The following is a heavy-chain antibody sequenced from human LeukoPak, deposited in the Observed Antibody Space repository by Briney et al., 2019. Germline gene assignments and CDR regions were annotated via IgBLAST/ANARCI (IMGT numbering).Heavy chain of an antibody. CDR2: IYYSGST. Sequence: PSETLSLTCTVSGGSISSYYWSWIRQPPGKGLEWIGYIYYSGSTNHNPSLKSRVTISVDTSKNQFSLKLSSVTAADTAVYYCARERGYNSDYGGQGTLVTVSP. CDR3: ARERGYNSDY. CDR1: GGSISSYY. J-gene: IGHJ4*02. D-gene: IGHD5-24*01. V-gene: IGHV4-59*01.